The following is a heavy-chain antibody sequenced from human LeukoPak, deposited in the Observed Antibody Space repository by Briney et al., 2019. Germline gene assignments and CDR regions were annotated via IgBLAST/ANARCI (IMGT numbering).Heavy chain of an antibody. D-gene: IGHD3-22*01. CDR3: ARDRWYYYDSSDYYHDAFDI. V-gene: IGHV3-21*01. CDR1: GFTFSSYS. J-gene: IGHJ3*02. CDR2: ISSSSSYI. Sequence: GGSLRLSCAASGFTFSSYSMNWVRQAPGKGLEWVSSISSSSSYIYYADSVKGRFTISRDNAKNSLYLQMNSLRAEDTAVYYCARDRWYYYDSSDYYHDAFDIWGQGTMVTVSS.